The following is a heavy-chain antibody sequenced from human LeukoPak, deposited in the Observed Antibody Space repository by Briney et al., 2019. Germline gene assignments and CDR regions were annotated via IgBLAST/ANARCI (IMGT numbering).Heavy chain of an antibody. J-gene: IGHJ1*01. D-gene: IGHD6-13*01. Sequence: PGGSLRLSCAASGFTFSSYAMSWVSQAPGKGLEWVSAITGSGGSTYYADSVKGRFTISRDNSKNTLYLQMHSLRAEDTAVFYCVTTFHSSSWYFQHWGQGTLVTVSS. CDR1: GFTFSSYA. V-gene: IGHV3-23*01. CDR3: VTTFHSSSWYFQH. CDR2: ITGSGGST.